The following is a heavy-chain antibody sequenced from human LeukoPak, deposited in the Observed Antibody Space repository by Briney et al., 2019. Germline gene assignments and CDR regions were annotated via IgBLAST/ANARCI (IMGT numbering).Heavy chain of an antibody. CDR2: INPNSGDT. CDR1: GYTFTGYY. J-gene: IGHJ3*02. D-gene: IGHD1-26*01. CDR3: ARGSFIVGTTKNAFEI. Sequence: ASVKVSCKTSGYTFTGYYMHWVRQAPGQGLEWMGWINPNSGDTDYAQKLQGRVSMTRDTSISTVYMELSSLRSDDTAVYYCARGSFIVGTTKNAFEIWGQETMVTVS. V-gene: IGHV1-2*02.